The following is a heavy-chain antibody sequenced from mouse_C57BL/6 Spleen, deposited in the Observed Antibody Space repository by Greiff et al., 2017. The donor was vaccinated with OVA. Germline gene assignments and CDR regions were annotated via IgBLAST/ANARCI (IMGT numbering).Heavy chain of an antibody. CDR1: GYTFTDYY. CDR2: IYPGSGNT. V-gene: IGHV1-76*01. CDR3: AREGYDYDAMDY. D-gene: IGHD3-1*01. J-gene: IGHJ4*01. Sequence: LQESGAELVRPGASVKLSCKASGYTFTDYYINWVKQRPGQGLEWIARIYPGSGNTYYNEKFKGKATLTAEKSSSTAYMQLSSLTSEDSAVYFCAREGYDYDAMDYWGQGTSVTVSS.